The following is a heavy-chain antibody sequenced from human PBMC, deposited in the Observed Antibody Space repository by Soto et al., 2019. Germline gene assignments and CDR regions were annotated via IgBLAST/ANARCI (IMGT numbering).Heavy chain of an antibody. Sequence: ASVKVSCKASGYTFTSYAMHWVRQAPGQRLEWMGWINAGNGNTKYSQKFQGRVTITRDTSASTAYMELSSLRSEDTAVYYCAREWYYDSSGGDGMAVWGQGTTVTVSS. J-gene: IGHJ6*02. V-gene: IGHV1-3*01. CDR2: INAGNGNT. CDR3: AREWYYDSSGGDGMAV. CDR1: GYTFTSYA. D-gene: IGHD3-22*01.